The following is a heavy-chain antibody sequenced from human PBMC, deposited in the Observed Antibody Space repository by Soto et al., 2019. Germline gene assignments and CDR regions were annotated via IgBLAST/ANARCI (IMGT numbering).Heavy chain of an antibody. V-gene: IGHV4-59*13. CDR2: TYHTGST. CDR3: ATDSAGRGPFDP. J-gene: IGHJ5*02. D-gene: IGHD3-10*01. CDR1: GGSFGTNY. Sequence: PSETLSLTCTVSGGSFGTNYWSWIRQAPGKGLEWIGYTYHTGSTKYNPSLKIRATISVDTSKNQFSLTLNSAAAADTAVYYCATDSAGRGPFDPWGQGILVTVS.